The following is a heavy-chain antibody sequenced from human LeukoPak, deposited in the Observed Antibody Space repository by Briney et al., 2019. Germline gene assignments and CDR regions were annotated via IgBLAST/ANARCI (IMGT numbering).Heavy chain of an antibody. D-gene: IGHD6-6*01. CDR2: IIPIFGTA. J-gene: IGHJ6*02. CDR1: GGTFSSYA. CDR3: ARGELGEYSSSYYYYYYGMDV. V-gene: IGHV1-69*13. Sequence: ASVKVSCKASGGTFSSYAISWVRRAPGQGLEWMGGIIPIFGTANYAQKFQGRVTITADESTSTAYMELSSLRSEDTAVYYCARGELGEYSSSYYYYYYGMDVWGQGTTVTVSS.